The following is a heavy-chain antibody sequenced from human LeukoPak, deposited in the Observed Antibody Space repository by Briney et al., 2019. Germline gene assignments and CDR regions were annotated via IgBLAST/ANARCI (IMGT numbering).Heavy chain of an antibody. CDR1: GGSISSWY. Sequence: SETLSLTCSVSGGSISSWYWSWIRQPPGKGLEWIGYIYYTGSTNYNPSLKSRVTMFVDMSKNQFSLRLSSVTAADTAVYYCARHRAYSSSSPFDYWGQGTLVTVSS. CDR2: IYYTGST. J-gene: IGHJ4*02. V-gene: IGHV4-59*08. D-gene: IGHD6-6*01. CDR3: ARHRAYSSSSPFDY.